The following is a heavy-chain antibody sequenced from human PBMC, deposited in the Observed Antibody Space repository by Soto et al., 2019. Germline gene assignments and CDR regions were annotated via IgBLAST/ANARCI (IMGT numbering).Heavy chain of an antibody. CDR3: ARDPWAADY. V-gene: IGHV3-66*01. CDR1: GFTVSTKY. D-gene: IGHD3-16*01. Sequence: EVQLVGSGGGLVQPGGSLRLSCAASGFTVSTKYMTWVRRAPGKGLEWVSVIYSGGSTFYADSVRGRFTISRDNSKNTVNLQMNSLRAEDTAVYYCARDPWAADYWGQGTLVTVSS. CDR2: IYSGGST. J-gene: IGHJ4*02.